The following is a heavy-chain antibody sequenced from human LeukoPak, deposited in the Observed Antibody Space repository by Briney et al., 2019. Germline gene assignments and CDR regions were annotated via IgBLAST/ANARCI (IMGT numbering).Heavy chain of an antibody. CDR1: GYTFTSYH. CDR3: ARVVYDYVWGSYFYAFDI. Sequence: ASVKVSCKASGYTFTSYHLHWVRQAPGQGPEWMGIIDPSGGSTSYAQKFQGRVTMTRDTSTSTVYMELNSLRSEDTAVYYCARVVYDYVWGSYFYAFDIWGQGTMVTVSS. CDR2: IDPSGGST. J-gene: IGHJ3*02. V-gene: IGHV1-46*03. D-gene: IGHD3-16*01.